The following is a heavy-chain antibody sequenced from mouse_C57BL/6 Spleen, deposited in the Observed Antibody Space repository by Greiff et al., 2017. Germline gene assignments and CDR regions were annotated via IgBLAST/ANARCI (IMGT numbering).Heavy chain of an antibody. CDR3: ARGRGNYHYYAMDY. J-gene: IGHJ4*01. Sequence: QVQLQQPGAELVMPGASVKLPCKASGYTFTSYWMHWVKQRPGQGLEWIGEIDPSDSYTNYNQKFKGKSTLTVDKSSSTAYMQLSSLTSEDSAVYYCARGRGNYHYYAMDYWGQGTSVTVSS. CDR2: IDPSDSYT. D-gene: IGHD2-1*01. V-gene: IGHV1-69*01. CDR1: GYTFTSYW.